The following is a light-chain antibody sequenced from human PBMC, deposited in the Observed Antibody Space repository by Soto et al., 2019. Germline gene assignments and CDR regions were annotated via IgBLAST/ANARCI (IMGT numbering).Light chain of an antibody. CDR3: SSYTSSNTLI. V-gene: IGLV2-14*01. J-gene: IGLJ2*01. CDR1: SSDVGSYNY. Sequence: QSALTQPASVSGSPGQSITISCTGTSSDVGSYNYVSWFQQSPGKAPKVMIYEVTNRPSGVSNRFSGSKSGNTASLTISGLQAEDEADYYCSSYTSSNTLIFGGGTKLTVL. CDR2: EVT.